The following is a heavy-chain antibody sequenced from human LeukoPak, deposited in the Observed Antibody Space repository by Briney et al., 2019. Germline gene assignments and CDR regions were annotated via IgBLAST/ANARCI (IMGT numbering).Heavy chain of an antibody. V-gene: IGHV3-64*01. CDR1: GFTFSSYA. J-gene: IGHJ4*02. D-gene: IGHD3-3*01. Sequence: GGPLRLSCAASGFTFSSYAMHWVRQAPGKGLEYVSAISSNGGSTYYANSVKGRFTISRDNSKNTLYLQMGSLRAEDMAVYYCARPSSLGFLEWLPPDYWGQGTLVTVSS. CDR3: ARPSSLGFLEWLPPDY. CDR2: ISSNGGST.